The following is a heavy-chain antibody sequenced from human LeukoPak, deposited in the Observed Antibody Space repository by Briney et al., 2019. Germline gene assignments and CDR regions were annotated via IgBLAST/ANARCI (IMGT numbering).Heavy chain of an antibody. V-gene: IGHV1-8*01. CDR3: ARDGDSSSWRSIDY. CDR2: MNPNSGNT. Sequence: ASVTVSCKASGYTFTSYDINWVRQATGQGLEWMGRMNPNSGNTGYAQKFQGRVTMTRNTSISTAYMELSSLRSEDTAVYYCARDGDSSSWRSIDYWGQGTLVTVSS. CDR1: GYTFTSYD. J-gene: IGHJ4*02. D-gene: IGHD6-13*01.